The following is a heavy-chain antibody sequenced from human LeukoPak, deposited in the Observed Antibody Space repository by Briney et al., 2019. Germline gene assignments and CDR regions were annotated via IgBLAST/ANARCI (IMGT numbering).Heavy chain of an antibody. J-gene: IGHJ4*02. CDR3: AKVGYCSSTSCYWRGTYYFDY. Sequence: GGSLRLSCAASGFTFSGYAMSWVRQAPGKGLEWVSAISGSGGSTYYADSVKGRFTISRDNSKNTLYLQMNSLRAEDTAVYYCAKVGYCSSTSCYWRGTYYFDYWGQGTLVTVSS. D-gene: IGHD2-2*01. CDR2: ISGSGGST. CDR1: GFTFSGYA. V-gene: IGHV3-23*01.